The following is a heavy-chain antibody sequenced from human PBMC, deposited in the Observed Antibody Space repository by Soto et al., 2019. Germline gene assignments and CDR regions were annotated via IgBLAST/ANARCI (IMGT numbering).Heavy chain of an antibody. Sequence: GGSLRLSCAASGFTFSRYWMSWVRQAPGKGLEWVANIKQDASDKDYVDSVKGRFTISRDNAKNSLYLQMSSLRAEDTAVFFCLRVRHYYDSSGYRTDAFDIWGQGTMVTVSS. D-gene: IGHD3-22*01. CDR2: IKQDASDK. V-gene: IGHV3-7*05. CDR3: LRVRHYYDSSGYRTDAFDI. CDR1: GFTFSRYW. J-gene: IGHJ3*02.